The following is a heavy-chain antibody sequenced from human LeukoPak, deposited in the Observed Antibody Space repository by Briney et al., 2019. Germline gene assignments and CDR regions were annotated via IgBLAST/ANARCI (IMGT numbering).Heavy chain of an antibody. CDR3: ARGCSPGTCSPFDY. Sequence: GGSLRLSCAASGFTFSSYAMTWLRQAPGKGLEWVSYISSSISTVYYAGSVRGRFTISRDNAKNSLYLQMNSLRDEDTAVYYCARGCSPGTCSPFDYWGQGTLVTVSS. D-gene: IGHD2-15*01. CDR1: GFTFSSYA. V-gene: IGHV3-48*02. J-gene: IGHJ4*02. CDR2: ISSSISTV.